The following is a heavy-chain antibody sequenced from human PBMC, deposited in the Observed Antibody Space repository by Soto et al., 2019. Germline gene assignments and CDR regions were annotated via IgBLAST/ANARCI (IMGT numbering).Heavy chain of an antibody. CDR2: INPNRGGT. D-gene: IGHD6-13*01. J-gene: IGHJ6*02. Sequence: ASVKVSCKASGYTFTGYYMHWVRQAPGQGLEWMGWINPNRGGTNYAQKFQGRVTMTRDTSISTAYMELSRLRSDDTAVYYCAREWGYSSSWYGEDYYYYYGMDVWGQGTTVTVSS. CDR1: GYTFTGYY. CDR3: AREWGYSSSWYGEDYYYYYGMDV. V-gene: IGHV1-2*02.